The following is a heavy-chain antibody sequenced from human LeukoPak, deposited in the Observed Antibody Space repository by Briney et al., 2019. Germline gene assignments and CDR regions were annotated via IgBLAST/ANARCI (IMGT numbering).Heavy chain of an antibody. CDR2: ISGSGAST. D-gene: IGHD2-15*01. CDR3: AKARYCSGGSCYSDY. J-gene: IGHJ4*02. CDR1: GFTFSSYA. Sequence: GGSLRLSCAASGFTFSSYAMSWVRQAPGKGLEWVSSISGSGASTYYADSVKGRFTISRDNSENTLYLQMNSLRAEDTAVYYCAKARYCSGGSCYSDYWGQGTLVTVSS. V-gene: IGHV3-23*01.